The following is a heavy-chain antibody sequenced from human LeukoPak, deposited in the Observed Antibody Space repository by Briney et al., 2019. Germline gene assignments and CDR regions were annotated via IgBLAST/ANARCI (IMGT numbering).Heavy chain of an antibody. CDR2: VSYNGGT. CDR1: GDSVSGHY. CDR3: ARAPMAITTSAFPDAFDL. J-gene: IGHJ3*01. Sequence: PSETLSLTCTVSGDSVSGHYWSWIRQTPGKGLEWIGYVSYNGGTNYNPSLKRRVSISLDTSKNQFSLKLSSPAAADPAVYYCARAPMAITTSAFPDAFDLWGQGTMVTVSS. V-gene: IGHV4-59*02. D-gene: IGHD5-12*01.